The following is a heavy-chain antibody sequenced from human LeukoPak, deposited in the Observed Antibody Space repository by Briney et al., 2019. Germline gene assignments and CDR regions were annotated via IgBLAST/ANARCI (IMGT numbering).Heavy chain of an antibody. CDR1: GFTVSSNY. CDR3: ARDSMEHPGGDAFDI. CDR2: MYVGGNT. D-gene: IGHD2/OR15-2a*01. Sequence: PGGSLRLSCGASGFTVSSNYMSWVRQAPGKGLEWVSVMYVGGNTNYADSVKGRFTISRDNSKNTVFLQMNSLRADDTAVYYCARDSMEHPGGDAFDIWGQGTMVTVSS. V-gene: IGHV3-53*01. J-gene: IGHJ3*02.